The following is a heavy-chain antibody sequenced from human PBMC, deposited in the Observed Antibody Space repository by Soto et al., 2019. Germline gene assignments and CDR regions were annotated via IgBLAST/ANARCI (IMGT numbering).Heavy chain of an antibody. J-gene: IGHJ4*02. V-gene: IGHV3-23*01. CDR2: ISGSDGST. Sequence: EVQLLESGGCLVQPGGSLRLSCAASGFTFSSYAMSWVRQAPGKGLEWVSAISGSDGSTYYADSVKGRFTISRDNSKNTMYLQMNSLRAEDTAVYYCAYSSTPFDYWGQGTLVTVSS. CDR3: AYSSTPFDY. CDR1: GFTFSSYA. D-gene: IGHD6-13*01.